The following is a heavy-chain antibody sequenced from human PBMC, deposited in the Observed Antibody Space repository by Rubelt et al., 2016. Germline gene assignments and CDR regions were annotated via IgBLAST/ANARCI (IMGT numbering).Heavy chain of an antibody. CDR2: ISGSGGSGNST. J-gene: IGHJ4*02. V-gene: IGHV3-23*01. Sequence: EVQLLESGGSLVQPGESLRLSCAASGFTFSSYAMSWVRQAPGKGLEWVSSISGSGGSGNSTYYADSARGRFTVSRDNSKYKLYLQMNSLRAEDTAVYCCATGPLRDSSGYHDYWGQGTLVTVSS. D-gene: IGHD3-22*01. CDR1: GFTFSSYA. CDR3: ATGPLRDSSGYHDY.